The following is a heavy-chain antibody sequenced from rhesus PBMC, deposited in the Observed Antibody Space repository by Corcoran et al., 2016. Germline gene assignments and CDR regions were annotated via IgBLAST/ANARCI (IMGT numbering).Heavy chain of an antibody. CDR2: IYWGDNK. V-gene: IGHV2-174*01. J-gene: IGHJ4*01. Sequence: QVTLQESGPALVHPTQDLTLTCTFSRLSLCTTGMGVSWILQPPGKALEWLALIYWGDNKYYSTYLKSRLNISKDTSKNQVVPTMTNMDTVDTATYYCARNVGSCFDYWGQGVLVTVSS. CDR3: ARNVGSCFDY. CDR1: RLSLCTTGMG. D-gene: IGHD4-29*01.